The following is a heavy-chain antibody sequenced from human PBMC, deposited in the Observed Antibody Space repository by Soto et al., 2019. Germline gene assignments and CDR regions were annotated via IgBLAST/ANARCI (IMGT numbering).Heavy chain of an antibody. CDR1: GFSLGSNS. Sequence: EVQLLESGGGLAQPGGSLRLSCSASGFSLGSNSMAWVRQAPGKGLEWVSSISDTAHRIFHAESVQGRFTISSDNSRTSLYLQRNSLRAEDTALYYCVILALGKFDFWGQGTLVIVPS. V-gene: IGHV3-23*01. CDR3: VILALGKFDF. D-gene: IGHD1-26*01. J-gene: IGHJ4*02. CDR2: ISDTAHRI.